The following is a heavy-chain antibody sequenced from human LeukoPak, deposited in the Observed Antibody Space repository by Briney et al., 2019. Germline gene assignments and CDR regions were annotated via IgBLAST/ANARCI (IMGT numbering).Heavy chain of an antibody. D-gene: IGHD6-6*01. Sequence: PGGSLRLSCAASGFTFSTYWMHWVRQAPGKGLGWVSRISSDGSNTIYADSVKGRFTISRDNAKNTVYLQMNSLRAEDTAVYYCASPGGIVGRRNVYDLWGQGTMVTVFS. CDR2: ISSDGSNT. V-gene: IGHV3-74*01. J-gene: IGHJ3*01. CDR1: GFTFSTYW. CDR3: ASPGGIVGRRNVYDL.